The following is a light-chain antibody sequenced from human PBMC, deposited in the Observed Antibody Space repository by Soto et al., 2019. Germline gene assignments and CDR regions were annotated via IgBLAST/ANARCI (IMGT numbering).Light chain of an antibody. J-gene: IGKJ3*01. CDR1: QSVGSN. CDR2: GAS. Sequence: EIVMTQSPATLSVSPGERVTLSCRASQSVGSNLAWYQQKPGQSPRLLVYGASKRATGFPARFSGSGSGTDFTLTISSLQSEDFAVYYCQQYGSSLFTFGPGTKVDIK. CDR3: QQYGSSLFT. V-gene: IGKV3-15*01.